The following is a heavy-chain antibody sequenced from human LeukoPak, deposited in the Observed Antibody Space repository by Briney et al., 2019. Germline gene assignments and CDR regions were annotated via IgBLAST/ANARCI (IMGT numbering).Heavy chain of an antibody. D-gene: IGHD4-17*01. Sequence: ASVKVSCKASGYTFTSYYMHWVRQAPGQGLEWMGIINPSGGSTSYAQKFQGRVTMTRDTSTSTVYMEPSSLRSEDTAVYYCARDKTTTVTTHHFDYWGQGTLVTVSS. CDR3: ARDKTTTVTTHHFDY. J-gene: IGHJ4*02. CDR2: INPSGGST. CDR1: GYTFTSYY. V-gene: IGHV1-46*01.